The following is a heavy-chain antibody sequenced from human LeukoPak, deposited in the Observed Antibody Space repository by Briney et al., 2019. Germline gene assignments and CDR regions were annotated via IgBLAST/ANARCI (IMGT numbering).Heavy chain of an antibody. Sequence: GASVKVSCKASGGTFSSYAISWVRQAPGQGLEWMGRIIPILGIANYAQKFQGRVTITADKSTSTAYMELSSLRSEDTAVYYCATQTNTAMVFNAFDIWGQGTMVTVPS. D-gene: IGHD5-18*01. CDR1: GGTFSSYA. CDR2: IIPILGIA. CDR3: ATQTNTAMVFNAFDI. J-gene: IGHJ3*02. V-gene: IGHV1-69*04.